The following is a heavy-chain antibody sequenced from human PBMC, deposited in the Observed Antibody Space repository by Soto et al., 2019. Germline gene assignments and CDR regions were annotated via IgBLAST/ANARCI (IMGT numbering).Heavy chain of an antibody. CDR3: TTAPWPTSSHFDY. CDR1: GFPFSNAW. Sequence: PGWSLRLSCAASGFPFSNAWMSLVRQAPGKGLEWVGRIKSKTDGGTTDYAAPVKGRFTISRDDSKNTLYLQMNSLKTEDTAVYYCTTAPWPTSSHFDYWGQGTRVTVSS. D-gene: IGHD2-2*01. V-gene: IGHV3-15*01. CDR2: IKSKTDGGTT. J-gene: IGHJ4*02.